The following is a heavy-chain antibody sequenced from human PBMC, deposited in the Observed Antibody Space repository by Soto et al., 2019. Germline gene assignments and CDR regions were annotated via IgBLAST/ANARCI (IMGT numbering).Heavy chain of an antibody. J-gene: IGHJ4*02. CDR3: TRVPRGLPSARGPFDY. V-gene: IGHV1-46*01. Sequence: GASVKVSCKASGYTFTTYHMHWVRQAPGQGLEWMGIINPSGGSTSYAQKFQGRVTMTRDTSTSTVYMELSSLRSEDTAVYYCTRVPRGLPSARGPFDYWGQGTLVTVSS. CDR1: GYTFTTYH. D-gene: IGHD3-10*01. CDR2: INPSGGST.